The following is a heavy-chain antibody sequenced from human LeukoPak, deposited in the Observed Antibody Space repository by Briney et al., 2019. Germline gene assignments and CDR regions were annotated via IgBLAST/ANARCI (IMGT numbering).Heavy chain of an antibody. D-gene: IGHD1-26*01. CDR1: GFTFSTYW. V-gene: IGHV3-7*01. CDR2: VKKDGSDK. CDR3: ARDSSGSLDY. J-gene: IGHJ4*02. Sequence: PGGSLRLSCAASGFTFSTYWMAWVRQAPGKGLEWVANVKKDGSDKNYVDSVKGRFTILRDNAKNSLYLQMNSLRAEDTAVYYCARDSSGSLDYWGQGTLVTVSS.